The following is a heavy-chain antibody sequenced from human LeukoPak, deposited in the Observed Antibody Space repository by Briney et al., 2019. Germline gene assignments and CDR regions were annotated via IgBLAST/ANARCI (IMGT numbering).Heavy chain of an antibody. CDR2: ISGSGSTI. J-gene: IGHJ4*02. CDR1: GFTFSSYE. Sequence: GGSLRLSCAASGFTFSSYEMNWVRQAPGKGLEWVSYISGSGSTIYYADSVKGRFTISRDNAKNTLYLQMNSLRAEDTAVYYCARDRGAIDSSGYYYSTFDYWGQGTLVTVSS. CDR3: ARDRGAIDSSGYYYSTFDY. V-gene: IGHV3-48*03. D-gene: IGHD3-22*01.